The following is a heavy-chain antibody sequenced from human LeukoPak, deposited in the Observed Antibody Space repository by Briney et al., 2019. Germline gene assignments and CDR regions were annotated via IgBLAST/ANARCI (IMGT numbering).Heavy chain of an antibody. CDR3: ARGYSKRQLVYNWFDP. Sequence: SETLSLTCAVYGGSFSGYYWSWIRQPPGKGLEWIGEINHSGSTNYNPSLKSRVTISVDTSKNQFSLKLSSVTAADTAVYYCARGYSKRQLVYNWFDPWGQGTLGTVSS. CDR1: GGSFSGYY. V-gene: IGHV4-34*01. D-gene: IGHD1-1*01. CDR2: INHSGST. J-gene: IGHJ5*02.